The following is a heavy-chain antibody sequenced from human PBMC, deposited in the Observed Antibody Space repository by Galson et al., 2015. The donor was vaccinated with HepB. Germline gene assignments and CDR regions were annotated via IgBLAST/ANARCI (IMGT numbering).Heavy chain of an antibody. D-gene: IGHD6-19*01. CDR3: ARGRRQWLAYDAFDI. Sequence: SLRLSCAASGFTFSSYLMNWVRQAPGKGLEWVSYIGGSSSPIYYADSVRGRFTISRDNARNSLYLQMSSLRDEDTAVYYCARGRRQWLAYDAFDIWGQGTMVTVSS. J-gene: IGHJ3*02. V-gene: IGHV3-48*02. CDR1: GFTFSSYL. CDR2: IGGSSSPI.